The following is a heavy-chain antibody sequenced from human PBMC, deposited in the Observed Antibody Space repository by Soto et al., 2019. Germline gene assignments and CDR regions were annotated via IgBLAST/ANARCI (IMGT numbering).Heavy chain of an antibody. CDR1: GGSISSGGYY. CDR2: IYYSGST. V-gene: IGHV4-31*03. CDR3: ARERDYGDYRIY. D-gene: IGHD4-17*01. J-gene: IGHJ4*02. Sequence: QVQLQESGPGLVKPSQTLSLTCTVSGGSISSGGYYWSWIRQHPGKGLEWIGYIYYSGSTYYNPSLKSRVTLSVDPSKNQFSLKLSSVTAADTAVYYCARERDYGDYRIYWGQGTLVTVSS.